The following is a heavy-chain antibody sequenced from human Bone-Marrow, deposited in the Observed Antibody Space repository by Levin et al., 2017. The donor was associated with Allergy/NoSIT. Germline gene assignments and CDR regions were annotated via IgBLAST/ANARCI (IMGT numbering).Heavy chain of an antibody. CDR1: GYSISGNTYY. D-gene: IGHD1-14*01. CDR2: INHSGST. J-gene: IGHJ4*02. Sequence: NPSETLSLTCTVSGYSISGNTYYWGWIRQPPGKGLEWIGSINHSGSTYYNPSLKSRVTISVDTSKNQFSLKLTSMTAADTAVYYCAREGTPQSWDYWGQGTLVSVSS. V-gene: IGHV4-39*07. CDR3: AREGTPQSWDY.